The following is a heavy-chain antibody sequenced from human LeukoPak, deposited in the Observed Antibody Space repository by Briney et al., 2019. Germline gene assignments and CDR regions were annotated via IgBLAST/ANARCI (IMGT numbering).Heavy chain of an antibody. CDR1: GYTFTSYG. J-gene: IGHJ6*02. D-gene: IGHD4-17*01. Sequence: ASVKVSCKASGYTFTSYGISWVRQAPGQGLEWMGWISAYNGNTNYAQKLQGRVTTTTDTSTSTAYMELRSLRSDDTAVYYCARAGAYGDYIYYYYYGMDVWGQGTTVTVSS. CDR3: ARAGAYGDYIYYYYYGMDV. CDR2: ISAYNGNT. V-gene: IGHV1-18*01.